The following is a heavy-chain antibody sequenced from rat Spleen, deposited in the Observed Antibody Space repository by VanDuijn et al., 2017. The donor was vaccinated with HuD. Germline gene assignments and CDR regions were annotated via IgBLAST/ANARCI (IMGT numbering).Heavy chain of an antibody. V-gene: IGHV5-29*01. CDR1: GFTFSDYY. CDR3: TRDYYYEGTYYAGYYWYFDF. CDR2: ISYDGSST. Sequence: EVQLVESDGGLVQPGRSLKLSCAASGFTFSDYYMAWVRQAPTKGLEWVATISYDGSSTYYRDSVKGRFTISRDNAKSTLYLQMNSLRSEDTANYCCTRDYYYEGTYYAGYYWYFDFWGPGTMVTVSS. D-gene: IGHD1-12*02. J-gene: IGHJ1*01.